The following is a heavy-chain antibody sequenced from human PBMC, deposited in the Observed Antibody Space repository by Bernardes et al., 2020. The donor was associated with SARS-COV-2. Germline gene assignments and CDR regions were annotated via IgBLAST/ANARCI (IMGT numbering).Heavy chain of an antibody. D-gene: IGHD3-10*01. V-gene: IGHV4-59*01. CDR1: GGSISSYY. CDR3: AREYGSGSYFDY. Sequence: SETLSLTCTVSGGSISSYYWSWTRQPPGKGLEWIGYIYYSGSTNYNPSLKSRVTISVDTSKNQFSLKLSSVTAADTAVYYCAREYGSGSYFDYWGQGTLVTVSS. CDR2: IYYSGST. J-gene: IGHJ4*02.